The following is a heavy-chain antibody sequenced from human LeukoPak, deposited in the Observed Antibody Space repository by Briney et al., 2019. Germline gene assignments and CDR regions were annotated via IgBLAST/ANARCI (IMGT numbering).Heavy chain of an antibody. Sequence: PSGTLSLTCAVSGGSISTNNWWSWVRQSPEKGLEWIAEIFHSGSTYYNPSLKSRVTISVDTSKNQFSLKLSSVTAADTAVYYCARFRTNGSGSYFYNWFDPWGQGTLVTVSS. J-gene: IGHJ5*02. CDR1: GGSISTNNW. V-gene: IGHV4-4*02. CDR3: ARFRTNGSGSYFYNWFDP. D-gene: IGHD3-10*01. CDR2: IFHSGST.